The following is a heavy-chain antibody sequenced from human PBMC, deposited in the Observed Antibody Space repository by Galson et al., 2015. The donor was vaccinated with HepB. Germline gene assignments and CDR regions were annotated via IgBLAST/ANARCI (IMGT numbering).Heavy chain of an antibody. D-gene: IGHD3-22*01. J-gene: IGHJ3*02. Sequence: SLRLSCAASGFTFSSYWMSWVRQAPGKGLEWVANIKQDGSEKYYADSVKGRFTISRDNSKNTLYLQMNSLRAEDTAVYYCAKDLGYDSSGYYLLGAFDIWGQGTMVTVSS. CDR2: IKQDGSEK. V-gene: IGHV3-7*03. CDR3: AKDLGYDSSGYYLLGAFDI. CDR1: GFTFSSYW.